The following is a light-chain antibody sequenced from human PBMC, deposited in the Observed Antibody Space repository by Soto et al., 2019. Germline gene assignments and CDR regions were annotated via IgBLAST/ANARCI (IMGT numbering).Light chain of an antibody. CDR3: SSYTSSTTYV. CDR1: SSDVGGYNH. V-gene: IGLV2-14*03. CDR2: DVT. Sequence: QSVLTHPASVSGAPGQSITISCTGTSSDVGGYNHVYWYQQYPGKAPKLMIYDVTYRPSGVSCRFSGSKSANTASLTISGLQAEDEADYYCSSYTSSTTYVFGTGTKVTVL. J-gene: IGLJ1*01.